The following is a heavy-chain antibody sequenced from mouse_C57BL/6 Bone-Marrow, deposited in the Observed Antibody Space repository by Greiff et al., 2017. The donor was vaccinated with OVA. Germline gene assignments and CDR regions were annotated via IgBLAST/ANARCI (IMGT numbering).Heavy chain of an antibody. V-gene: IGHV5-2*01. CDR3: ASLWLRRNYYAMDY. Sequence: EVMLVESGGGLVQPGESLKLSCESNEYEFPSHDMSWVRKTPEKRLELVAAINSDGGSTYYPDTMERRFIISRDNTKKTLYLQMSSLRSEDTALYYCASLWLRRNYYAMDYWGQGTSVTVSS. D-gene: IGHD2-2*01. CDR1: EYEFPSHD. CDR2: INSDGGST. J-gene: IGHJ4*01.